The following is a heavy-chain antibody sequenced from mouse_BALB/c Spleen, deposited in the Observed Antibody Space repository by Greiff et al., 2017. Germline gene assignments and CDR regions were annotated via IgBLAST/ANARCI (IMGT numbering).Heavy chain of an antibody. Sequence: QVQLQQSGAELVRPGSSVKISCKASGYAFSSYWMNWVKQRPGQGLEWIGQIYPGDGDTNYNGKFKGKATLTADKSSSTAYMQLSSLTSEDSAVYYCALTTATRDAMDYWGQGTSVTVSS. V-gene: IGHV1-80*01. J-gene: IGHJ4*01. D-gene: IGHD1-2*01. CDR2: IYPGDGDT. CDR3: ALTTATRDAMDY. CDR1: GYAFSSYW.